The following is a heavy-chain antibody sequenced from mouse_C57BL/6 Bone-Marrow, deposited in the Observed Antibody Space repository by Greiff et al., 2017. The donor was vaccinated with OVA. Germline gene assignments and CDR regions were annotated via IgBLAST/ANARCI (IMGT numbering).Heavy chain of an antibody. Sequence: QVHVKQPGAELVKPGASVKLSCKASGYTFTSYWMHWVKQRPGQGLEWIGMIHPNSGSTNYNEKFKSKATLTVDKSSSTAYMQLSSLTSEDSAVYYCARGDHWYFDVWGTGTTVTVSS. CDR2: IHPNSGST. J-gene: IGHJ1*03. CDR1: GYTFTSYW. D-gene: IGHD3-3*01. V-gene: IGHV1-64*01. CDR3: ARGDHWYFDV.